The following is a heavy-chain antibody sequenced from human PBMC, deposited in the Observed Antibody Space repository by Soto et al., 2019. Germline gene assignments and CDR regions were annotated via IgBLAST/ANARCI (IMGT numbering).Heavy chain of an antibody. V-gene: IGHV4-59*08. Sequence: SETLSLTRTVSGGSISSYYWSWIRQPPGKGLEWIGYIYYSGSTNYNPSLKSRVTISVDTSKNQFSLKLSSVTAADTAVYYCARLKDYYYYMDVWGKGTTVTVSS. CDR1: GGSISSYY. J-gene: IGHJ6*03. CDR2: IYYSGST. CDR3: ARLKDYYYYMDV.